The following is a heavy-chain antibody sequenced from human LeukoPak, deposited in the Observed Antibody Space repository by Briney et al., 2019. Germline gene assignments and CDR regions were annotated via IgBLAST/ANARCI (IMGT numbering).Heavy chain of an antibody. Sequence: GGSLGLSCAASGFTFDDYAMHWVRQAPGKGLEWVSGISWNSGSIGYADSVKGRFTISRDNAKNSLYLQMNSLRAEDTALYYCAKDIGPYYDSSGYYLWGQGTLVTVSS. V-gene: IGHV3-9*01. D-gene: IGHD3-22*01. CDR2: ISWNSGSI. CDR1: GFTFDDYA. CDR3: AKDIGPYYDSSGYYL. J-gene: IGHJ4*02.